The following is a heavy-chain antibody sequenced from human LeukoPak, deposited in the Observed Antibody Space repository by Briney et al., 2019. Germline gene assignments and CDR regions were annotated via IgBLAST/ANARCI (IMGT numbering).Heavy chain of an antibody. D-gene: IGHD3-10*01. CDR1: SGSISSNKW. Sequence: SETLSLTCAVSSGSISSNKWWTWVRQPPGMGLEWIGEISDSGRTAYNPSLKSRVTISIDKSKNQFSLKLTSVTAADTAMYYCTSRVIRAVRGGMDVWGKGTTVTVSS. CDR3: TSRVIRAVRGGMDV. V-gene: IGHV4-4*02. J-gene: IGHJ6*04. CDR2: ISDSGRT.